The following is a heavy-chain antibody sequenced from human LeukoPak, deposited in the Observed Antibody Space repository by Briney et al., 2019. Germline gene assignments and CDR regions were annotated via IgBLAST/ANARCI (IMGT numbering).Heavy chain of an antibody. D-gene: IGHD3-3*01. CDR2: IWSDGSGK. Sequence: PGGSLRLSCAASGFTFSSHAMHWVRQAPGKGLEWVAVIWSDGSGKKYAESVKGRFTISRDNSENTLYLLVDSLRADDTAVYFCARVFSGSGSTGSFDFWGQGTLVTVSS. V-gene: IGHV3-33*01. CDR3: ARVFSGSGSTGSFDF. J-gene: IGHJ4*02. CDR1: GFTFSSHA.